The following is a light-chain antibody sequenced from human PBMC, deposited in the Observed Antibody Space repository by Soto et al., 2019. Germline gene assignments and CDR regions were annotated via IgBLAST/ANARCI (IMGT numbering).Light chain of an antibody. V-gene: IGLV2-23*02. J-gene: IGLJ1*01. CDR3: CSYAGSSTFLYV. CDR2: EVS. CDR1: SSDVGSYNL. Sequence: QSVLTQPASVSGSPGQSITISCTGTSSDVGSYNLVSWYQQHPGKAPKLMIYEVSKRPSGVSNRFSGSKSGNTASLTISGLQAEDEADYYCCSYAGSSTFLYVFGTGTSHRP.